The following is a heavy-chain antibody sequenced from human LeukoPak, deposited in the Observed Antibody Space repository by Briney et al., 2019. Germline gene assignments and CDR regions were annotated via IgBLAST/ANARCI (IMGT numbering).Heavy chain of an antibody. D-gene: IGHD3-10*01. CDR3: ARAPARTRDPYGSGSSPLYYFDY. J-gene: IGHJ4*02. V-gene: IGHV3-53*01. CDR2: IYSDNT. CDR1: GFTVSSNS. Sequence: GGSLRLSCTVSGFTVSSNSMSWVRQAPGKGLEWVSFIYSDNTHYSDSVKGRFTISRDNSKNTLYLQMNSLRAEDTAVYYCARAPARTRDPYGSGSSPLYYFDYWGQGTLVTVSS.